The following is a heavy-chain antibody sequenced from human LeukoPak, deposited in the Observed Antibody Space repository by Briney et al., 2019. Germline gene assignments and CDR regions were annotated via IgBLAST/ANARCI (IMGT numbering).Heavy chain of an antibody. CDR1: GGSISSYY. J-gene: IGHJ5*02. D-gene: IGHD3-10*01. CDR3: ARDSGTTGEVKFDP. Sequence: PSETLSLTCTVSGGSISSYYWNWIRQPPGKGLEWIGYIYYSGTTNYSPSLKSRVSMSVDTSKNQFSLKLSSVTAADTAVYYCARDSGTTGEVKFDPWGQGTLVTVSS. CDR2: IYYSGTT. V-gene: IGHV4-59*01.